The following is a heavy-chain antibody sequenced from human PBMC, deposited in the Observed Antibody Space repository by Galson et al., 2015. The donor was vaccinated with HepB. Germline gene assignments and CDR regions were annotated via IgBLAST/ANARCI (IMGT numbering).Heavy chain of an antibody. CDR1: GFTFSSYG. D-gene: IGHD6-19*01. CDR2: ITYDGSDQ. J-gene: IGHJ4*02. V-gene: IGHV3-30*18. CDR3: AKREARNSGPFDL. Sequence: SLRLSCAASGFTFSSYGKHWVRQAPGKGLEWVTYITYDGSDQNYARSVKGRFTISRDNSKSMLYLQMDSLRAEDTAVYHCAKREARNSGPFDLWGQGALVTVSS.